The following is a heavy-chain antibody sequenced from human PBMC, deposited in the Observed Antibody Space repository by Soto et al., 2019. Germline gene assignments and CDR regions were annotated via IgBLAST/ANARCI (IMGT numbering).Heavy chain of an antibody. CDR2: INHSGST. CDR1: GGSFSGYY. V-gene: IGHV4-34*01. D-gene: IGHD6-19*01. Sequence: QVQLQQWGAGLLKPSETLSLTCAVYGGSFSGYYWSWIRQPPGKGLEWIGEINHSGSTNYNPSLKSRVTIPGDTSKNQFSLKLSSVTAADTAVYYCARGGPRYSSGWYPYYYYGMDVWGQGTTVTVSS. J-gene: IGHJ6*02. CDR3: ARGGPRYSSGWYPYYYYGMDV.